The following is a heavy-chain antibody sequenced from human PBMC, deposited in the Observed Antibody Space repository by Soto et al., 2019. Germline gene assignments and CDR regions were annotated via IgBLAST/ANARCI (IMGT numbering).Heavy chain of an antibody. CDR1: GFTFSSYW. Sequence: GSLRLSCAASGFTFSSYWMHWVRQAPGKVLVWVSRINSDGSSTSYADSVKGRFTISRDNAKNTLYLQMNSLRVEDTAVYFCARDRGYPDSFDVWGHGTMVTVSS. V-gene: IGHV3-74*01. CDR2: INSDGSST. J-gene: IGHJ3*01. CDR3: ARDRGYPDSFDV. D-gene: IGHD3-10*01.